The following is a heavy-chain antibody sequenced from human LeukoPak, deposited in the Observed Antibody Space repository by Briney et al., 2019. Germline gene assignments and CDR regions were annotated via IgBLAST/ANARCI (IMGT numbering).Heavy chain of an antibody. D-gene: IGHD6-19*01. J-gene: IGHJ3*02. Sequence: EGSLRLSCAASGFTFTSHAMSWVRQAPGKGLEWVSYISSSGSTIYYTDSVKGRFTISRDNAKNSLYLQMNSLRAEDAAVYYCARRYSSGWFDAFDIWGQGTMVTVSS. CDR2: ISSSGSTI. CDR3: ARRYSSGWFDAFDI. CDR1: GFTFTSHA. V-gene: IGHV3-48*03.